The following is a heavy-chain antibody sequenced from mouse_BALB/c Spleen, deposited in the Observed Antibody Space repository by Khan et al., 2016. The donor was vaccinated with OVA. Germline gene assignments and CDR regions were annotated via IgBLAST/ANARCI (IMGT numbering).Heavy chain of an antibody. V-gene: IGHV1-76*01. CDR2: IYPATGSI. J-gene: IGHJ3*01. CDR1: GYIFTSYW. Sequence: QVQLKQSGAELVRPGASVKLSCTTSGYIFTSYWIHWVKQRPGQGLEWIARIYPATGSIYYNEKFKGKATLTADKSSSTAYLQLSSLKSEASAVYVCARGGDTDEAWFAYWGQGTLVTVSA. CDR3: ARGGDTDEAWFAY. D-gene: IGHD1-1*01.